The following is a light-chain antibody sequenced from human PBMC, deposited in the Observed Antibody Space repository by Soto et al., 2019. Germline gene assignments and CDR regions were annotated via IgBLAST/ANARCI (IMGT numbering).Light chain of an antibody. CDR3: SSYTSTGTYV. CDR2: EVT. J-gene: IGLJ1*01. CDR1: SSDVGGYNY. V-gene: IGLV2-14*01. Sequence: QSVLTQPAAVSGSPGQSITISCTGTSSDVGGYNYVSWYQQHPGNAPKLMISEVTNRPSGVSDRFSGSKSDNTASLTISGLQAEDEADYYCSSYTSTGTYVFGTGTKVTV.